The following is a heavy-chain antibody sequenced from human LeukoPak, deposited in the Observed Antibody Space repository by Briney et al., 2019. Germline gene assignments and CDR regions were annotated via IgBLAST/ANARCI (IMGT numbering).Heavy chain of an antibody. CDR3: TSPAQYSGSYEWFDP. CDR2: INSDGINT. D-gene: IGHD1-26*01. Sequence: PGGSLRLSCAASGFTFSNYWMHWVRQAPGKGLVWVSRINSDGINTSYADSVKGRFTISRDNAKNTLNLQMNSLRAEDTAVYYCTSPAQYSGSYEWFDPWGQGTLVTVSS. CDR1: GFTFSNYW. J-gene: IGHJ5*02. V-gene: IGHV3-74*01.